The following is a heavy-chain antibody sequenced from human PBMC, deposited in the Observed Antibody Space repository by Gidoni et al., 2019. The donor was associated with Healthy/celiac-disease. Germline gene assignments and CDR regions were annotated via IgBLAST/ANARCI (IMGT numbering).Heavy chain of an antibody. D-gene: IGHD3-3*01. Sequence: QVQLVQSGAEVTKPGSSVKVSCKASGGTFSSYAISWVRQAPGQGLEWMGGIIPIFGTANYAQKFQGRVTITADESTSTAYMELSSLRSEDTAVYYCASYYDFWSVKNYFDYWGQGTLVTVSS. CDR2: IIPIFGTA. CDR3: ASYYDFWSVKNYFDY. V-gene: IGHV1-69*01. J-gene: IGHJ4*02. CDR1: GGTFSSYA.